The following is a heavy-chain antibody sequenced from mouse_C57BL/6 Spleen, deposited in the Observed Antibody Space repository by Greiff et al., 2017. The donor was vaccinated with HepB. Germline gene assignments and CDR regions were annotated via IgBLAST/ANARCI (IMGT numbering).Heavy chain of an antibody. D-gene: IGHD4-1*01. CDR1: GFTFSSYA. V-gene: IGHV5-4*01. CDR3: ARDSLTLTLQAWFAY. CDR2: ISDGGSYT. Sequence: EVMLVESGGGLVKPGGSLKLSCAASGFTFSSYAMSWVRQTPEKRLEWVATISDGGSYTYYPNKVKGGFTISRDNAKNNLYLQMSQLKSEDTAMYYCARDSLTLTLQAWFAYWGQGTLVTVSA. J-gene: IGHJ3*01.